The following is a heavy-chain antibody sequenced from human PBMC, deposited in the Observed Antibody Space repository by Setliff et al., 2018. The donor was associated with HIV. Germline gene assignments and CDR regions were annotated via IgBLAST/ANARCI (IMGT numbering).Heavy chain of an antibody. CDR3: ARILVGVDDAFDI. Sequence: ASVKVSCKASGYSFTGYYMHWVRQAPGQGLEWMGWINPNSGGTQYAQKFQGRVTMTRDTSISTGSMELSRLRSDDTAVYYCARILVGVDDAFDIWGQGTMVTVSS. D-gene: IGHD1-26*01. CDR1: GYSFTGYY. V-gene: IGHV1-2*02. J-gene: IGHJ3*02. CDR2: INPNSGGT.